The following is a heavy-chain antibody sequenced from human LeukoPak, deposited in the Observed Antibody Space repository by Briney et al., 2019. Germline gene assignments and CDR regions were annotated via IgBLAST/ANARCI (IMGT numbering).Heavy chain of an antibody. CDR2: VNQGGTEK. Sequence: GGSLRLSCAASGFTFSSQWMSWVRQAPGKGLEWVANVNQGGTEKYYVDSVKGRFTISRDNSKNTLYLQMNSLRAEDTAVYYCAKGENYDILTGYYHYYMDVWGKGTTVTISS. D-gene: IGHD3-9*01. CDR3: AKGENYDILTGYYHYYMDV. V-gene: IGHV3-7*03. CDR1: GFTFSSQW. J-gene: IGHJ6*03.